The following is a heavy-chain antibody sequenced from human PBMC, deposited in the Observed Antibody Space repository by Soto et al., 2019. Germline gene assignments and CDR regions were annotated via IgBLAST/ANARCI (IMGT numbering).Heavy chain of an antibody. D-gene: IGHD6-13*01. V-gene: IGHV3-30*18. CDR2: VSYSGNDK. CDR1: GFTFRSYG. CDR3: AKDGDEAAAGDYFDY. J-gene: IGHJ4*02. Sequence: QVQLVESGGGVVQPGRSLRLSCVASGFTFRSYGMHWVRQAPGKGLEWVAVVSYSGNDKKFADSVKGRFTISRDNSKDTLYLQMNSLRAEDTAIYYCAKDGDEAAAGDYFDYWGQGTLVTVSS.